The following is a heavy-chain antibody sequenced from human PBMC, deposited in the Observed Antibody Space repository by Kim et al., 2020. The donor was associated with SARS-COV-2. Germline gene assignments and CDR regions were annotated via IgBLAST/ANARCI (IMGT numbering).Heavy chain of an antibody. CDR2: ISGNGAGT. CDR3: TKPGYCSITNCPLYAADYDS. V-gene: IGHV3-23*01. J-gene: IGHJ4*02. D-gene: IGHD2-2*03. Sequence: GGSLRLSCAGSGFTFSTYAMTWVRQAPGKGLEWVSFISGNGAGTYYADSVKGRFTISRDNSKNTLFLQMNSLRAEDTAVYYCTKPGYCSITNCPLYAADYDSWGQGTLVTVSS. CDR1: GFTFSTYA.